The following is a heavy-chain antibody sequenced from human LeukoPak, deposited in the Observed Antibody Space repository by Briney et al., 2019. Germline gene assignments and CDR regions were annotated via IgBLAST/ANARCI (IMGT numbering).Heavy chain of an antibody. CDR2: ISSSGTTI. J-gene: IGHJ4*02. D-gene: IGHD1-26*01. V-gene: IGHV3-48*03. CDR3: AKDQPPYSGSYPDY. CDR1: GFTFSSYE. Sequence: GGSLRLSCAASGFTFSSYEMNWVRQAPGKGLEWLSYISSSGTTIYYADSVKGRFTISRDNAKNSLYLQMNSLRTEDTALYYCAKDQPPYSGSYPDYWGQGTLVTVSS.